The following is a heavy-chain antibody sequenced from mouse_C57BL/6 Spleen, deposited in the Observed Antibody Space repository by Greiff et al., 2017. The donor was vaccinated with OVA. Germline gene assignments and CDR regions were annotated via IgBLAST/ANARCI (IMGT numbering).Heavy chain of an antibody. V-gene: IGHV1-61*01. CDR1: GYTFTSYW. CDR3: ARHYGSSYDWYFDV. D-gene: IGHD1-1*01. J-gene: IGHJ1*03. Sequence: QVQLKQPGAELVRPGSSVKLSCKASGYTFTSYWMDWVKQRPGQGLEWIGNIYPSDSETHYNQKFKDKATLTVDKSSSTAYMQLSSLTSEDSAVYYCARHYGSSYDWYFDVWGTGTTVTVSS. CDR2: IYPSDSET.